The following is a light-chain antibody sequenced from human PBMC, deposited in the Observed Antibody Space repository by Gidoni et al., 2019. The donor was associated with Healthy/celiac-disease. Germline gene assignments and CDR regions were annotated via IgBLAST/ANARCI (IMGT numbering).Light chain of an antibody. CDR2: DVS. Sequence: QNALTQPDSGSRSPGQSITISCTGTSSDVGGYNYVSWYQQHPGKAPKLMIYDVSNRPSGVSNRFFGSKSGNKASRTISWLQAEYEADYYCSSYTSSSTLGVVFGGGTKLTVL. CDR3: SSYTSSSTLGVV. J-gene: IGLJ2*01. CDR1: SSDVGGYNY. V-gene: IGLV2-14*01.